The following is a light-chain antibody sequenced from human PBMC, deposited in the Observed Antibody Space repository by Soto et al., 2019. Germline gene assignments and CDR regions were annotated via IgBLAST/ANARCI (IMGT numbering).Light chain of an antibody. CDR2: GAS. J-gene: IGKJ3*01. Sequence: EIVLTQSPGTLSLSPGEGATLSCRATQSVGSRYLAWYQQKPGQAPRLLIYGASSRATGIPDRFSGSGSGTDFTLTISRLEPEDFAVYYCQQYGSSPLFTFGPGTKVDI. CDR1: QSVGSRY. V-gene: IGKV3-20*01. CDR3: QQYGSSPLFT.